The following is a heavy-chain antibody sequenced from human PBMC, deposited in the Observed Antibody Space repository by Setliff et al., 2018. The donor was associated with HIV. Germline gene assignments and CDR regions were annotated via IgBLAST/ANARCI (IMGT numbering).Heavy chain of an antibody. CDR3: ARYRDSSDPGFYYMDI. J-gene: IGHJ6*03. V-gene: IGHV1-18*01. CDR2: IDSFKGNT. Sequence: VASVKVSCKTSGYTYTDSRITWVRQAPGQGLEWMGWIDSFKGNTKYAQKFQGRVTMITDTSTNTAYMELKSLRSDDTAVYYCARYRDSSDPGFYYMDIWGKGTTVTVSS. D-gene: IGHD3-22*01. CDR1: GYTYTDSR.